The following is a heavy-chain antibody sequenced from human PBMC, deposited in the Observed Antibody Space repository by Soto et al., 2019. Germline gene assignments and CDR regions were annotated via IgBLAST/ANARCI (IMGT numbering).Heavy chain of an antibody. CDR2: ISWNSGSI. V-gene: IGHV3-9*01. CDR3: AVIEAVAY. J-gene: IGHJ4*02. CDR1: GFTFDDYA. Sequence: GGSLRLSCVASGFTFDDYAIHWVRQAPGKGLEWVSGISWNSGSIGYADSVEGRFTISRDNTKKSLYLQMNSLRAEDTALYYCAVIEAVAYWGQGTLVTVSS. D-gene: IGHD6-13*01.